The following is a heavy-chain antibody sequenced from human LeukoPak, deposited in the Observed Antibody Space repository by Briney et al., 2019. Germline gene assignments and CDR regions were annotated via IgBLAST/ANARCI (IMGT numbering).Heavy chain of an antibody. CDR3: ARDRWTGYYYYYMDV. Sequence: PGGSLRLSCAASGFTVSSHYMSWVRQAPGKGLEWVSVIYSGGSTYYADSVKGRFTISRDNSKNTLYLQMNSLRAEDTAVYYCARDRWTGYYYYYMDVWGKGTTVTISS. CDR1: GFTVSSHY. D-gene: IGHD3/OR15-3a*01. V-gene: IGHV3-66*01. CDR2: IYSGGST. J-gene: IGHJ6*03.